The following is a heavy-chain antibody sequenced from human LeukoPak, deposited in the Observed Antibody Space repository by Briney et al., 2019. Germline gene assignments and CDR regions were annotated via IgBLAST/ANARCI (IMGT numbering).Heavy chain of an antibody. D-gene: IGHD3-22*01. V-gene: IGHV4-30-4*01. Sequence: SQTLSLTCTVSGGSISSGDYYWSWIRQPPGKGLEWIGYIYYSGSTYYNPSLKSRVTISVDTSKNQFSLKLSSVIAADTAVYYCAGGYYDSSGYRESGFGYYYYYGMDVWGQGTTVTVSS. CDR2: IYYSGST. CDR1: GGSISSGDYY. J-gene: IGHJ6*02. CDR3: AGGYYDSSGYRESGFGYYYYYGMDV.